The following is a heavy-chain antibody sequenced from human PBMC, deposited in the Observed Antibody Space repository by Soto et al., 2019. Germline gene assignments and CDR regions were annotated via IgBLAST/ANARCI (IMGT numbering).Heavy chain of an antibody. D-gene: IGHD4-17*01. CDR1: GGSINSGDYY. V-gene: IGHV4-30-4*01. CDR3: ARIGLTTALL. CDR2: IYYSGST. J-gene: IGHJ4*02. Sequence: QVQLQESGPGQVKPSQTLSLTCTVSGGSINSGDYYWSWIRQPPGKGLEWIGYIYYSGSTYYNPPLRSRVTISIDTSKNHFFLNLSSVTAADTAVYFCARIGLTTALLWGQGTLVTVSS.